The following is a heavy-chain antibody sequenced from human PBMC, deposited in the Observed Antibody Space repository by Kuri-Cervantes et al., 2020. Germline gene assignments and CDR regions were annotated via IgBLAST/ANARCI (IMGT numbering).Heavy chain of an antibody. Sequence: GESLKISCAASGFTFSSYAMSWVRQAPGKGLEWVSAISGSGGSTYYADSVKGRFTISRDNSKNTLYLQMNSPRAEDTAVYYCAKRGPYCSSTSCMGDAFDIWGQGTMVTVSS. CDR2: ISGSGGST. J-gene: IGHJ3*02. CDR1: GFTFSSYA. V-gene: IGHV3-23*01. CDR3: AKRGPYCSSTSCMGDAFDI. D-gene: IGHD2-2*01.